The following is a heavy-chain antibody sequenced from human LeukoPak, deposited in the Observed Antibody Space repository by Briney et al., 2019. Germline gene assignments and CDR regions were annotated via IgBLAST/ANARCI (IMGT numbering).Heavy chain of an antibody. CDR2: ISGRGGST. D-gene: IGHD2-15*01. Sequence: GGSLRLSCAASGFTFSSYAMSWVRHAPGKGREWVSSISGRGGSTYYADSVKGRFTISTDNSKNTLYLQMNSMRAEDTAVYYCAKDVVVVAATAPKTTAFDIWGQGTMVTVSS. CDR3: AKDVVVVAATAPKTTAFDI. J-gene: IGHJ3*02. V-gene: IGHV3-23*01. CDR1: GFTFSSYA.